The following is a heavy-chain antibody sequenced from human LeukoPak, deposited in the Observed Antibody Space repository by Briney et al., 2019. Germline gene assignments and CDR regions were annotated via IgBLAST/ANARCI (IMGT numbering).Heavy chain of an antibody. CDR1: GGSISSYY. D-gene: IGHD6-13*01. CDR3: ARGRSSRSFDY. CDR2: IYYSGCT. Sequence: PSETLSLTCTVSGGSISSYYWSWIRQPPGKGLEWIGYIYYSGCTNYNPSLKSRVTISVDTSKNQFSLKLSSVTAADAAVYYCARGRSSRSFDYWGQGTLVTVSS. J-gene: IGHJ4*02. V-gene: IGHV4-59*01.